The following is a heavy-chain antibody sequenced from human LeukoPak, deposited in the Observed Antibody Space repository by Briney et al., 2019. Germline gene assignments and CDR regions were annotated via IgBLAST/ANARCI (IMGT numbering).Heavy chain of an antibody. CDR3: ARVSRDGYAGYYYMDV. V-gene: IGHV4-34*01. Sequence: SETLSLTCAVYGGSFSGYYWSWIRQPPGKGLEWIGEINHSGSTNYNPSLKSRVTISVDTSKNQFSLNLSSVTAADTAVYYCARVSRDGYAGYYYMDVWGKGTTVIVSS. J-gene: IGHJ6*03. CDR2: INHSGST. CDR1: GGSFSGYY. D-gene: IGHD5-24*01.